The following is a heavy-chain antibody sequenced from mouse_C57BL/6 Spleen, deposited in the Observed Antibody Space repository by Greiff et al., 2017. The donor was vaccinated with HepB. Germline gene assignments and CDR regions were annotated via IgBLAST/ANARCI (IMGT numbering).Heavy chain of an antibody. J-gene: IGHJ1*03. D-gene: IGHD2-3*01. CDR2: IHPNSGST. Sequence: VQLQQPGAELVKPGASVKLSCKASGYTFTSYWMHWVKQRPGQGLEWIGMIHPNSGSTNYNEKFKSKATLTVDKSSSTAYMQLSSLTSEDSAVYYGASDGYYRYFDVWGTGTTVTVSS. CDR3: ASDGYYRYFDV. CDR1: GYTFTSYW. V-gene: IGHV1-64*01.